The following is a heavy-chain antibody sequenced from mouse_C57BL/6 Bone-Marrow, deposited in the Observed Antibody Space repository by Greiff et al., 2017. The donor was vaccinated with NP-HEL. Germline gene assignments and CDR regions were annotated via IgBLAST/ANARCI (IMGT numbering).Heavy chain of an antibody. CDR2: ITPSSGYT. J-gene: IGHJ2*01. D-gene: IGHD2-3*01. Sequence: VQLQQSGAELARPGASVKMSCKASGYTFTSYTMHWVKQRPGQGLEWIGYITPSSGYTKYNQKFKDKATLTADKSSSTAYMQLSSLTSEDSAVYYCARCYRWLLHYWGQGTTLTVSS. V-gene: IGHV1-4*01. CDR1: GYTFTSYT. CDR3: ARCYRWLLHY.